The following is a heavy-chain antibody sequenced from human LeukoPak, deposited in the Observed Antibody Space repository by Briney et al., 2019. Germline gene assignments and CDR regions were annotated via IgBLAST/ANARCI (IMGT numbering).Heavy chain of an antibody. CDR3: ARDRVVGAINWFDP. J-gene: IGHJ5*02. D-gene: IGHD1-26*01. Sequence: SETLSLTCTVSGGSISSYYWSWIRQPPGKGLEWIGYIYYSGSTNYNPSLKSRVTISVDTSKNQFSLKLGSVTAADTAVYYCARDRVVGAINWFDPWGQGTLVTVSS. CDR1: GGSISSYY. V-gene: IGHV4-59*01. CDR2: IYYSGST.